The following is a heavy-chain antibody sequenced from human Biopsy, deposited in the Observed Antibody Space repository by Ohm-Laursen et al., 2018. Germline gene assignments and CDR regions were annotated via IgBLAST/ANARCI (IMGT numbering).Heavy chain of an antibody. CDR1: GGSISNNNYY. CDR2: IFYRGST. Sequence: GTLSLTCSVSGGSISNNNYYWGWIRQPPGKGLEWIGSIFYRGSTHYKPSPKSRVNICVDTSKNQFSLKLNPMTAADTAVYYCARDYDTSGYYYVSWGQGTLVTVSS. CDR3: ARDYDTSGYYYVS. D-gene: IGHD3-22*01. V-gene: IGHV4-39*01. J-gene: IGHJ5*02.